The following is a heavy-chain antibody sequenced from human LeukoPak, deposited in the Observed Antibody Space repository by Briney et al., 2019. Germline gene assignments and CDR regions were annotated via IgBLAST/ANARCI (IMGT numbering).Heavy chain of an antibody. V-gene: IGHV4-39*07. J-gene: IGHJ5*02. CDR3: ARGELTGGWFDP. CDR1: GGSISSSSYY. CDR2: IYYSGST. D-gene: IGHD1-7*01. Sequence: SETLSLTCAVSGGSISSSSYYWGWIRQPPGKGLEWIGSIYYSGSTYYNPSLKNRVTISVDTSKNQFSLKLSSVTAADTAVYYCARGELTGGWFDPWGQGTLVTVSS.